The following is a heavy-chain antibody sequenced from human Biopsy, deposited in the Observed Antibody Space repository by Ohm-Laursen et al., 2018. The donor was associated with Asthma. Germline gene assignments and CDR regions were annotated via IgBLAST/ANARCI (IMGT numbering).Heavy chain of an antibody. CDR2: IYWDDYN. J-gene: IGHJ5*02. Sequence: TQTLTLTCSFSGFSLRTPGVGAGWIRQSPGKALEWLALIYWDDYNLFRPSLKRRLTITKDPSKNQVVLTMTKMHPVESGTYYCALSQDSGFDDHSPSWFDPWGQGTLVTVSS. CDR3: ALSQDSGFDDHSPSWFDP. CDR1: GFSLRTPGVG. V-gene: IGHV2-5*02. D-gene: IGHD3-9*01.